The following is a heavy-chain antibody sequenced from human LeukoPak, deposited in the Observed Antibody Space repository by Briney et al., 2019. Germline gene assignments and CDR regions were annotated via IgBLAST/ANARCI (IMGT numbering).Heavy chain of an antibody. Sequence: GGSLRLSCAASGFTFSSYWMTWVRQAPGKGLEWVANIKEDGSEKYYVDSVKGRFTISRDNAKNSLYLQMNSLRAEDTAVYYCASSQWLRVLRSGSDAFDIWGQGTMVTVSS. V-gene: IGHV3-7*02. D-gene: IGHD3-22*01. CDR2: IKEDGSEK. CDR3: ASSQWLRVLRSGSDAFDI. CDR1: GFTFSSYW. J-gene: IGHJ3*02.